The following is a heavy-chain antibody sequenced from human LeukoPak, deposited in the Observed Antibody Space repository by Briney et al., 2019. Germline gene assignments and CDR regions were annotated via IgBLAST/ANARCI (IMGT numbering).Heavy chain of an antibody. J-gene: IGHJ4*02. CDR2: ISARGDST. D-gene: IGHD4-17*01. CDR1: GFTFSSYA. Sequence: GGSLRLSCAASGFTFSSYAVSWVRQAPGKGLEWVSAISARGDSTYYADSVEGRFAISRDNSKNTLYLQMNSPRAEDTALYYCARGAYGDYDYWGQGTLVTVSS. V-gene: IGHV3-23*01. CDR3: ARGAYGDYDY.